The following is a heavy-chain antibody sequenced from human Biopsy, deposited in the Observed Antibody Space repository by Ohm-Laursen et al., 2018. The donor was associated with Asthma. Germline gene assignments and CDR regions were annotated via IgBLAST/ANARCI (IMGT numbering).Heavy chain of an antibody. CDR1: GFTFRNFG. D-gene: IGHD1-26*01. J-gene: IGHJ4*02. CDR3: AKDVFPGWELRRGPDY. CDR2: ISFDGSNK. Sequence: SLRLSCAASGFTFRNFGMHWVRQAPGKGLDWVAVISFDGSNKNYTDSVKGRFIISRDNSRNTLHLQMNSLRAEDTAVYYCAKDVFPGWELRRGPDYWGQGTLVTVSS. V-gene: IGHV3-30*18.